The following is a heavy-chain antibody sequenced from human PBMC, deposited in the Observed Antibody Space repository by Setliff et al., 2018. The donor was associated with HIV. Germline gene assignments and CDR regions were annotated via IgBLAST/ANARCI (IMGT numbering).Heavy chain of an antibody. CDR1: GDSISSSGPGYY. J-gene: IGHJ6*02. Sequence: PSETLSLTCTVSGDSISSSGPGYYWGWVRQPPGGGLEWIGSIYYSESTSYNPSLKSRVTISVDTSKNQFSLKVNSVTAADTAVYYCASPKERYYYGSGTNVREYYGMDVWGQGTTVTVSS. D-gene: IGHD3-10*01. CDR3: ASPKERYYYGSGTNVREYYGMDV. CDR2: IYYSEST. V-gene: IGHV4-39*07.